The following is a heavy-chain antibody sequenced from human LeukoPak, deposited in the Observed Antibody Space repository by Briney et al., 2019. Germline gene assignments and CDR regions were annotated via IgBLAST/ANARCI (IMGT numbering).Heavy chain of an antibody. D-gene: IGHD6-13*01. Sequence: GGSLRLSCAASGFTFSNYAMIWVRQAPVKGLEWVAGISAIGGSTYYADSLKGRFTISGDNSKNTLYLQMNSLRAEDTAVYYCAKDRSSSWYPSYMDVWGKGTTVTVSS. CDR2: ISAIGGST. J-gene: IGHJ6*03. V-gene: IGHV3-23*01. CDR1: GFTFSNYA. CDR3: AKDRSSSWYPSYMDV.